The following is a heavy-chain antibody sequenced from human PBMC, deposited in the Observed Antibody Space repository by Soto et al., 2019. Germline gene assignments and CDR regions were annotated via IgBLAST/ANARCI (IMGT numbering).Heavy chain of an antibody. CDR1: GFTFSSYS. V-gene: IGHV3-21*01. Sequence: EVQLVESGGGPVKPAGSLRLSCAASGFTFSSYSMTWVRQAPGKGLEWVSSITSSSTYIYYTDSVKGRFTISRDNAKNSLYLQMNSLRSEDTAVYYCARVAYSSGFDWGQGTLVTVSS. D-gene: IGHD6-19*01. CDR2: ITSSSTYI. J-gene: IGHJ4*02. CDR3: ARVAYSSGFD.